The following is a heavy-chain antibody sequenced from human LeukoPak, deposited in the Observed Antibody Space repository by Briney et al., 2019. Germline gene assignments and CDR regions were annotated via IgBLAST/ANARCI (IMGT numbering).Heavy chain of an antibody. V-gene: IGHV1-2*02. CDR2: INPNSGGT. Sequence: ASVKVSCKASGYTFTGYYMHWVRQAPGQGLEWMGWINPNSGGTNYAQKFQGRVTMTRDTSISTAYMELSRLRSDDTAVYYCAKEIGEYQLLYWFDPWGQGTLVTVSS. CDR3: AKEIGEYQLLYWFDP. J-gene: IGHJ5*02. D-gene: IGHD2-2*01. CDR1: GYTFTGYY.